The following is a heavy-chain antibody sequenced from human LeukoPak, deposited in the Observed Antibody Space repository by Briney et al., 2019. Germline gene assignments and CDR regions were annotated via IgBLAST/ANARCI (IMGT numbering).Heavy chain of an antibody. V-gene: IGHV1-18*01. CDR2: INTYKGDT. CDR3: ARRAYNWGAFDI. Sequence: ASVKVSCKASGYTLTNYNISWVRQAPGQGLEWMGWINTYKGDTLYAQKLQGRVTMTADTSTNTAYMELRSLRFDDTAVYYCARRAYNWGAFDIWGQGTMVTVSS. J-gene: IGHJ3*02. CDR1: GYTLTNYN. D-gene: IGHD5-24*01.